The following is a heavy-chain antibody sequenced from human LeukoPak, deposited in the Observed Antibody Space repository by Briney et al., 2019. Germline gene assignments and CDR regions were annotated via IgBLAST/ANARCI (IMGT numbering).Heavy chain of an antibody. J-gene: IGHJ4*02. D-gene: IGHD3-22*01. CDR3: ARDDAYYDSSGYQNYFDY. Sequence: GGSLRLSCAASGFTFSSYSMSWVRQAPGKGLEWVSFISSSNSYIYYADSVKGRFTISRDNAKNSLYLQMNSLRVEDAAVYYCARDDAYYDSSGYQNYFDYWGQGTLVTVSS. V-gene: IGHV3-21*01. CDR1: GFTFSSYS. CDR2: ISSSNSYI.